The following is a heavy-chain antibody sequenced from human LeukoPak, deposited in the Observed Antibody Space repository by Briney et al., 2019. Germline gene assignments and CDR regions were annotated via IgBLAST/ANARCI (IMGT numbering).Heavy chain of an antibody. J-gene: IGHJ3*02. D-gene: IGHD2-2*01. Sequence: GGSLRLSCAVSGFTFSNYWMHWVRQVAGKGLVWVSRINTDGSTTNYADSVKGRFTISRDNAKNTLYLQMNSLRAEDTAVYYCTRVGYCATTSCRTAFDIWGQGTMVTVSS. CDR2: INTDGSTT. V-gene: IGHV3-74*01. CDR3: TRVGYCATTSCRTAFDI. CDR1: GFTFSNYW.